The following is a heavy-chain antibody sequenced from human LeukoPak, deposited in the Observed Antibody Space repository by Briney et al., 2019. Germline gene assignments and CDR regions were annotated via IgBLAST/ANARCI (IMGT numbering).Heavy chain of an antibody. CDR1: GYTFTSYG. V-gene: IGHV1-18*01. CDR2: ISAYNGNT. J-gene: IGHJ4*02. CDR3: ASIPIRGDITGY. Sequence: ASVKVSCKASGYTFTSYGISWVRQAPGQGLEWMGWISAYNGNTNYAQKLQGRVTMTTDTSTSTAYMELRSLRSDDTAVYYCASIPIRGDITGYWGQGTLVTVSS. D-gene: IGHD3-10*01.